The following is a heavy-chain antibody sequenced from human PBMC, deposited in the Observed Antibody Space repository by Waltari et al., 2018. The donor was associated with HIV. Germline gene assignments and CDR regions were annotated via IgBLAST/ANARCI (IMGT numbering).Heavy chain of an antibody. J-gene: IGHJ4*02. CDR3: ARDRGREWSY. CDR2: ISHSGTT. Sequence: QVQLLESGPGLVKPSQTLSLTCTVSRGSITSDGYYWTWLRQHPEKGLEWIGCISHSGTTSYNPSLRSRITISVDTSKNHFSLNLTSVTAADTAVYYCARDRGREWSYWGQGRLVTVS. V-gene: IGHV4-31*03. CDR1: RGSITSDGYY. D-gene: IGHD2-8*01.